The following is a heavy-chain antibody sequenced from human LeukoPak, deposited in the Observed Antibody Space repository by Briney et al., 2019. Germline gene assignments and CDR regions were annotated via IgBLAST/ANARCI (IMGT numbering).Heavy chain of an antibody. CDR1: GFTFSSSA. V-gene: IGHV3-23*01. D-gene: IGHD6-13*01. CDR3: AKDSSSWDYFDY. Sequence: GGSLRLSCAASGFTFSSSAMSWVRQAPGKGLEWVSAISNNGGYTYYADSVQGRFTISRDNSKNTLYLQMNSLRAEDTAVYYCAKDSSSWDYFDYWGQGALVTVSS. CDR2: ISNNGGYT. J-gene: IGHJ4*02.